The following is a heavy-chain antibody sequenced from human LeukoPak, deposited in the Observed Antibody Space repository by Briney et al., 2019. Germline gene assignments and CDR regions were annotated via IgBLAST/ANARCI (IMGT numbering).Heavy chain of an antibody. CDR1: GFTFDDYA. Sequence: GGSLRLSCAASGFTFDDYAMHWVRQAPGKGLEWVSGISWDSGSIGYADSAKGRFTISRDNAKNSLYLQMNSLRAEDTALYYCAKDITSYYDSSGYYDYWGQGTLVTVSS. D-gene: IGHD3-22*01. V-gene: IGHV3-9*01. CDR2: ISWDSGSI. CDR3: AKDITSYYDSSGYYDY. J-gene: IGHJ4*02.